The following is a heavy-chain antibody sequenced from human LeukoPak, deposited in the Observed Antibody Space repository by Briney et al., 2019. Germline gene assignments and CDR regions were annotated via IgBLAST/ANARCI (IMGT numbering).Heavy chain of an antibody. J-gene: IGHJ5*02. CDR3: ARLPIIEYSSSHWFDP. D-gene: IGHD6-6*01. CDR2: IYPGDSDT. Sequence: GESLKISCKGSGYSFTSYWIGWVRQMPGKGLEWMGIIYPGDSDTRYSPSFQGQVTISADKSISTAYLQWSNLKASDTAMYYCARLPIIEYSSSHWFDPWGQGTLVTVSS. CDR1: GYSFTSYW. V-gene: IGHV5-51*01.